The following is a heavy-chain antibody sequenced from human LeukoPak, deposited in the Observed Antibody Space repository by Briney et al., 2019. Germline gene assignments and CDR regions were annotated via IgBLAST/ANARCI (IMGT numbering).Heavy chain of an antibody. CDR3: ARDSSPYDFWSGYYNLDY. D-gene: IGHD3-3*01. CDR1: GGSISSYD. J-gene: IGHJ4*02. CDR2: IYTSGST. Sequence: PSETLSLTCTVSGGSISSYDWSWIRQPDGKGLEWIGRIYTSGSTNYNPSLKSRVTMSVDTSKNQFSLKLSSVTAADTAVYYCARDSSPYDFWSGYYNLDYWGQGTLVTVSS. V-gene: IGHV4-4*07.